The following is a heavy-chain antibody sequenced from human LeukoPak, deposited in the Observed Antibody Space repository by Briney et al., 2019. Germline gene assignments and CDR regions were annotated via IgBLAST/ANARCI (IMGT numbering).Heavy chain of an antibody. V-gene: IGHV4-59*01. CDR3: ARDRGWIVDY. D-gene: IGHD5-12*01. CDR1: GDSISTYY. Sequence: SETLSLTCTVSGDSISTYYWSWIRQPPGKGLEWIGYIYYRVTSDYNPSLKSRVTISVDTSKNQFSLKLSSVTAADTAVYYCARDRGWIVDYWGQGTLVTVSS. CDR2: IYYRVTS. J-gene: IGHJ4*02.